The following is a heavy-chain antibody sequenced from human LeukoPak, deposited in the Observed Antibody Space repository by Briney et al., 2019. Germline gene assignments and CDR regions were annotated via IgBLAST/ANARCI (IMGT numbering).Heavy chain of an antibody. CDR1: GYTXTELS. Sequence: ASVKVSCKVSGYTXTELSMHWVRQAPGKGLEWMGGFDPEDGETIYAQKFQGRVTMTEDTSTDTAYMELSSLRSEDTAVYYCATLVAAAGSYFDPWGQGTLVTVSS. V-gene: IGHV1-24*01. J-gene: IGHJ5*02. CDR3: ATLVAAAGSYFDP. CDR2: FDPEDGET. D-gene: IGHD6-13*01.